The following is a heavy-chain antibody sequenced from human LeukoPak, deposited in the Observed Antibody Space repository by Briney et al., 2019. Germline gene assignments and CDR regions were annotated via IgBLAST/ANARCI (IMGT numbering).Heavy chain of an antibody. CDR3: ARAWYSSGYYSHAFDI. Sequence: KPSQTLWSTCAEGGGSVRSDSYSRTGERQPRGEGMAWIGYIYQSGSTYYNPSLKSRVTISVDRSKNQFSLKLSSVTAADTAVYYRARAWYSSGYYSHAFDIWGQGTIVTVSS. D-gene: IGHD3-22*01. CDR2: IYQSGST. V-gene: IGHV4-30-2*01. CDR1: GGSVRSDSYS. J-gene: IGHJ3*02.